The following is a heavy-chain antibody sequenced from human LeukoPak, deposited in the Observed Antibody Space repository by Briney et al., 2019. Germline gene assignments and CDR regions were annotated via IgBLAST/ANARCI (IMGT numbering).Heavy chain of an antibody. CDR3: ATHRTAYYYDSSGDDAFDI. V-gene: IGHV1-24*01. Sequence: ASVKVSCKVSGYTLTELSIHWVRQAPGKGLEWMGGFDPEDGETIYAQKFQGRVTMTEDTSTDTAYMELSSLRSEDTAVYYCATHRTAYYYDSSGDDAFDIWGQGTMVTVSS. D-gene: IGHD3-22*01. J-gene: IGHJ3*02. CDR2: FDPEDGET. CDR1: GYTLTELS.